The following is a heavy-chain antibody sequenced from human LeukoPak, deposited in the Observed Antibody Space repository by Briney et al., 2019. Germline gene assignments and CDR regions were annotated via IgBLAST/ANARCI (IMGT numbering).Heavy chain of an antibody. V-gene: IGHV4-34*01. Sequence: SETLSLTCAVYVGSFSGYCWSWIRQPPGKGLEWIGEINHSGSTNYNSSLKSRVTISVDTSKNQFSLKLSSVTAADTAVYYCVRGYYGSGSHCCHMDVWGKGTTITVS. CDR3: VRGYYGSGSHCCHMDV. CDR1: VGSFSGYC. J-gene: IGHJ6*03. D-gene: IGHD3-10*01. CDR2: INHSGST.